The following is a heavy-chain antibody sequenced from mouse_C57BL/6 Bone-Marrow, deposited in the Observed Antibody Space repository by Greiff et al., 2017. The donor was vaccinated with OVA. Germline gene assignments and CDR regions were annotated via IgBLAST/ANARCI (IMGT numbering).Heavy chain of an antibody. Sequence: EVQRVESEGGLVQPGSSMKLSCTASGFTFSDYYMAWVRQVPEKGLEWVANINYDGSSTYYLDSLKSRFIISRDNAKNILYLQMSSLKSEDTATYYCARDLRYGRNYYAMDYWGQGTSVTVSS. CDR1: GFTFSDYY. V-gene: IGHV5-16*01. CDR3: ARDLRYGRNYYAMDY. CDR2: INYDGSST. J-gene: IGHJ4*01. D-gene: IGHD1-1*01.